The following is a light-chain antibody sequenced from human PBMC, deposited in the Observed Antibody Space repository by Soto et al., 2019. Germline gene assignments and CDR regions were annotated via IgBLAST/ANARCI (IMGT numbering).Light chain of an antibody. CDR3: PQYAASHRYT. J-gene: IGKJ2*01. Sequence: EIVLTQSPGTLSLSPGERATLSCRASQTVRPNYLAWYQQKPGQPPRLLIYGASTRATGIPDRFSGSGSGTDFTLTITRLEPDDFAVYYCPQYAASHRYTIGQGTQLEIK. CDR1: QTVRPNY. V-gene: IGKV3-20*01. CDR2: GAS.